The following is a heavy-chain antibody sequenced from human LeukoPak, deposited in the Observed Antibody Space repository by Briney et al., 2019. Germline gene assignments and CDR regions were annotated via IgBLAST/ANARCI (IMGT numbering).Heavy chain of an antibody. CDR1: GGSFSGYY. CDR2: INHSGST. CDR3: ARGRPEGSGWYRPYYYVDV. V-gene: IGHV4-34*01. J-gene: IGHJ6*03. Sequence: SETLSLTCAVYGGSFSGYYWSWIRQPPGKGLEWIGEINHSGSTNYNPSLKSRVTISVDTSKNQFSLKLSSVTAADTAVYYCARGRPEGSGWYRPYYYVDVWGKGNTVTVSS. D-gene: IGHD6-19*01.